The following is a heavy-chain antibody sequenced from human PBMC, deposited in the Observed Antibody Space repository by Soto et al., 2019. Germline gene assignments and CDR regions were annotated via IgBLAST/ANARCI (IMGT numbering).Heavy chain of an antibody. J-gene: IGHJ4*01. CDR1: GYIFTTYW. CDR3: ARLANKFDFDN. CDR2: IYPGDSDT. Sequence: PGASLKISCQGSGYIFTTYWTGWVRQMPGKGLEWPGIIYPGDSDTRYSPSFQGQVTISADKSISTAYLQWSSLKTSDTAMYYCARLANKFDFDNWGQGALVTVSS. V-gene: IGHV5-51*01.